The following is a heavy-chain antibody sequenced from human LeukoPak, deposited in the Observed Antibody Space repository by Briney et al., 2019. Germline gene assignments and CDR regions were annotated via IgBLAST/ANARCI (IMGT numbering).Heavy chain of an antibody. V-gene: IGHV1-46*01. CDR2: INPSGGST. Sequence: AASVKVSCKASGYTFTSYYMHWVRQAPGQGLEWMGIINPSGGSTSYAQKFQGRVTITRDTSASRAHMELSSLRSEDTAVYYCARKGYDSSGYYKSNYYDYWGQGTLVTVFS. D-gene: IGHD3-22*01. J-gene: IGHJ4*02. CDR3: ARKGYDSSGYYKSNYYDY. CDR1: GYTFTSYY.